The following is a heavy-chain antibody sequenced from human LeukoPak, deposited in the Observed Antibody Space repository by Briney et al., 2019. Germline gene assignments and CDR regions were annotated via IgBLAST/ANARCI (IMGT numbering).Heavy chain of an antibody. Sequence: KPGGSLRLSCAPSVFTFSDYYMSWFRQARGKGLEWLSYIDGSPENTYYADSVRGRFTISRDNAKTSLYLQMNSLRGEDTAVYYCVRAYYRCYSDDFDYWGQGTLVTVSS. V-gene: IGHV3-11*01. J-gene: IGHJ4*02. CDR1: VFTFSDYY. CDR3: VRAYYRCYSDDFDY. D-gene: IGHD3-10*01. CDR2: IDGSPENT.